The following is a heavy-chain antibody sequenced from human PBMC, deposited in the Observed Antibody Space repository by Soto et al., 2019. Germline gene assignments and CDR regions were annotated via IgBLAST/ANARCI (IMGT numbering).Heavy chain of an antibody. V-gene: IGHV3-23*01. CDR2: VSASGLNT. CDR3: AKDRPRWTSGYFFPY. Sequence: EVQGLESGGKLGQPGGSRTLSCAASGFTFSTYAMAWVRQAAGKVLEWVSGVSASGLNTDYSDPVKGPLYISRDNSKNTVSLHMNSLRAEDPALSYCAKDRPRWTSGYFFPYWRQRPPVHPSS. D-gene: IGHD1-1*01. J-gene: IGHJ4*02. CDR1: GFTFSTYA.